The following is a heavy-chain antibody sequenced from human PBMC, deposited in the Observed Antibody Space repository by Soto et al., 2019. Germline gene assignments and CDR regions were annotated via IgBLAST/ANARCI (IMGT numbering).Heavy chain of an antibody. CDR1: GASIDSTSSY. CDR2: IYYSGLT. D-gene: IGHD3-9*01. Sequence: PSETLALTCTVSGASIDSTSSYWGWIRQPPGKGLEWIGSIYYSGLTHYNPSLKSRVTMSVDTSKNHFSLKLSSATAADTAVYYCARDILAGYAHLDHWGRGTLVTVSS. V-gene: IGHV4-39*02. J-gene: IGHJ4*02. CDR3: ARDILAGYAHLDH.